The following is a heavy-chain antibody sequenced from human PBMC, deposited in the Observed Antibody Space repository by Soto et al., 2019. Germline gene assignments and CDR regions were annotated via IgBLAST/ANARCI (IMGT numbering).Heavy chain of an antibody. D-gene: IGHD1-26*01. Sequence: QLQLQESGPGLVKPSETLSLTCSVSGGSISSSSYYWGWIRQPPGKGLEWIGSIYYSGSTYYNPSLKSRVTLSVDTSKNQFSLRLSSVTAADTAVYYRARHQWELLDCWGQGTLVTVSS. CDR1: GGSISSSSYY. CDR3: ARHQWELLDC. CDR2: IYYSGST. V-gene: IGHV4-39*01. J-gene: IGHJ4*02.